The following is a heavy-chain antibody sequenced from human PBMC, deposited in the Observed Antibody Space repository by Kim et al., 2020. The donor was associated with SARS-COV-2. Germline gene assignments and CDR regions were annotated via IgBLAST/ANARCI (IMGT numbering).Heavy chain of an antibody. CDR3: AQAEAYDY. V-gene: IGHV3-30*18. J-gene: IGHJ4*01. CDR2: ISYDGSNK. CDR1: GFTFSSYG. Sequence: GGSLRLSCAASGFTFSSYGMHWVRQAPGKGLDWVAVISYDGSNKYYADSVKGRFTISRDNSKNTLYLQMNSLRAEDPAVYYCAQAEAYDYWGHGNLVTVS.